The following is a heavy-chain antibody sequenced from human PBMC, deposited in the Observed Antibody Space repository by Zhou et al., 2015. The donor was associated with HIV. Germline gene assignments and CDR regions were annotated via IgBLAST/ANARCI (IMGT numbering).Heavy chain of an antibody. CDR3: AKDPRYQLPGFYYYYYMDV. D-gene: IGHD2-2*01. J-gene: IGHJ6*03. CDR2: IRYDGSNK. CDR1: GFTFSSYG. V-gene: IGHV3-30*02. Sequence: QVQLVESGGGVVQPGGSLRLSCAASGFTFSSYGMHWVRQAPGKGLEWVAFIRYDGSNKYYADSVKGRFTISRDNSKNTLYLQMNSLRTEDTAVYYCAKDPRYQLPGFYYYYYMDVWGKGTTVTVSS.